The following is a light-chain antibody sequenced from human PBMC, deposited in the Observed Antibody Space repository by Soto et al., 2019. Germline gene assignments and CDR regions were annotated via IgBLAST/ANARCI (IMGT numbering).Light chain of an antibody. CDR3: QQYNNWPLT. CDR2: GTS. Sequence: EIVMTQSPATLSVSPGERVTLSCRASQSVSSNLGWYQHKPGQAPRLLIYGTSTRATGIPARFSGSGSGTEFTLTVSSLQSEDFAGYYCQQYNNWPLTFGQGTRLEI. V-gene: IGKV3-15*01. CDR1: QSVSSN. J-gene: IGKJ5*01.